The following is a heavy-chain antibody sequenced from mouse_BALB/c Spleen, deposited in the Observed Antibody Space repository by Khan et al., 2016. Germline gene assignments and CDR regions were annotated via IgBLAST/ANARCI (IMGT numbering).Heavy chain of an antibody. CDR2: ISYSGST. D-gene: IGHD1-1*01. J-gene: IGHJ2*01. CDR1: GYSITSDYA. V-gene: IGHV3-2*02. Sequence: EVQLQESGPGLVKPSQSLSLTCTVTGYSITSDYAWNWIRQFPGHKLEGMGYISYSGSTSYTPSLKSRITITRDTSKNPFFLQLNSVTTEDKSTYYCAGGYYYGNGYFDYWGQGTTLTVST. CDR3: AGGYYYGNGYFDY.